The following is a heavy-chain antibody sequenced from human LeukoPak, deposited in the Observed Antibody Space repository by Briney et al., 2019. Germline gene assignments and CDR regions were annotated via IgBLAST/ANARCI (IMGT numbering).Heavy chain of an antibody. CDR1: GFTFSSYG. D-gene: IGHD3-10*01. CDR2: IWYDGSNK. V-gene: IGHV3-33*01. J-gene: IGHJ3*02. Sequence: PGGSLRLSCAASGFTFSSYGMHWDRQAPGKGLEWVAVIWYDGSNKYYADSVKGRFTISRDNSKNTLYLQMNSLRAEDTAVYYCARDPGDYYGSGSSDAFDIWGQGTMVTVSS. CDR3: ARDPGDYYGSGSSDAFDI.